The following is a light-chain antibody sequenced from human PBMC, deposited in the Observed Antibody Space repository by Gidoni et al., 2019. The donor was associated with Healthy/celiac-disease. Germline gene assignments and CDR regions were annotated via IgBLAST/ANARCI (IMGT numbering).Light chain of an antibody. Sequence: DIVMTQFPLSLPVTPGEPASISCRSSQSLLHSNGYNYLDWYLQKPGQSPPLLNYLGSNRASGVPERFSGSGSGTDFTLKISKVEAEDVGVYYCMQALQTPRTFGPGTKVDIK. CDR3: MQALQTPRT. J-gene: IGKJ3*01. CDR1: QSLLHSNGYNY. CDR2: LGS. V-gene: IGKV2-28*01.